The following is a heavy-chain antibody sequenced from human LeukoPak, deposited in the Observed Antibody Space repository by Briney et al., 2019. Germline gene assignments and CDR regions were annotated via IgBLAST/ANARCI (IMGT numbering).Heavy chain of an antibody. Sequence: ASVKVSCKASGYTFTGYYMHWVRQAPGQGLEWMGIINPSGGSTSYAQKLQGRVTMTRDTSTSTVYMELSSLRSEDTAVYYCATVRVDLGTPAGYFQHWGQGTLVTVSS. CDR3: ATVRVDLGTPAGYFQH. V-gene: IGHV1-46*01. J-gene: IGHJ1*01. D-gene: IGHD1-26*01. CDR1: GYTFTGYY. CDR2: INPSGGST.